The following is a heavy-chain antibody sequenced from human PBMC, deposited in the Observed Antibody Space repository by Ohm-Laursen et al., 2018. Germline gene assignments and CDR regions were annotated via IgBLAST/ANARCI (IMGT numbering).Heavy chain of an antibody. CDR1: GFTFSSYG. CDR3: ARDLEEDALDTAMGGFDY. V-gene: IGHV3-30*03. Sequence: SLRLSCAASGFTFSSYGMHWVRQAPGKGLEWVAVISYDGSNKYYADSVKGRFTISRDNAKNSLYLQMNSLRAEDTAVYYCARDLEEDALDTAMGGFDYWGQGTLATVSS. CDR2: ISYDGSNK. J-gene: IGHJ4*02. D-gene: IGHD5-18*01.